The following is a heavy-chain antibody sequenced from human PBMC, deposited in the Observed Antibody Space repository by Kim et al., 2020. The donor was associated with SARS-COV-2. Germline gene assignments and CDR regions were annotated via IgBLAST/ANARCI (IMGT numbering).Heavy chain of an antibody. J-gene: IGHJ6*02. Sequence: SVKGRFTISRDDSKNTLSLQMNSLRAEDTAVYYCAKVVHGDSYYYYGMDVWGQGTTVTVS. V-gene: IGHV3-23*01. CDR3: AKVVHGDSYYYYGMDV. D-gene: IGHD4-17*01.